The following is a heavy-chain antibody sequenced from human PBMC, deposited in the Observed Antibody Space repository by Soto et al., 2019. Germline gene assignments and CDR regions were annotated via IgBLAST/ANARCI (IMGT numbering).Heavy chain of an antibody. CDR1: GFTFSGYW. CDR3: ATESYYHWQY. Sequence: EVQLVESGGDLVQPGGSLRLSCAASGFTFSGYWRAWVRQAPGKGLEWVANIKQDGSVKYYVDSLKGRFTISRDNAKNSLYLQMDSLRAEDTAVYFCATESYYHWQYWGQGTLVTVSS. V-gene: IGHV3-7*01. D-gene: IGHD3-9*01. J-gene: IGHJ4*02. CDR2: IKQDGSVK.